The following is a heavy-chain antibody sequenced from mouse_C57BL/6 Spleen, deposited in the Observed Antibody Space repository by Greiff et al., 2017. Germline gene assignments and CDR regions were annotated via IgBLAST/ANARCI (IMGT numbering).Heavy chain of an antibody. CDR3: ARSDGYYDHYYAMDY. V-gene: IGHV1-61*01. Sequence: QVQLQQPGAELVRPGSSVKLSCKASGYTFTSYWMDWVKQRPGQGLEWIGSIYPSDSETHYNQKFKDKATLTVDKSSSTAYMQLSSLTSEDSAVYCCARSDGYYDHYYAMDYWGQGASVTVSS. J-gene: IGHJ4*01. CDR1: GYTFTSYW. D-gene: IGHD2-3*01. CDR2: IYPSDSET.